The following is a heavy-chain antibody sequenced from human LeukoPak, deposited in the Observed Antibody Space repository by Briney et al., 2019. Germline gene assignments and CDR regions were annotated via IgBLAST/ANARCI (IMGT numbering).Heavy chain of an antibody. V-gene: IGHV4-59*01. Sequence: SETLSLTCTVSGGSISSYYWSWIRQPPGKGLEWIGHIYYSGSTNYNPSLKSRVTISVDTSKNQSSLKLSSVTAADTAVYYGAREIDCSSTSCYRPSNWFDPWRQGTLVTVSS. CDR3: AREIDCSSTSCYRPSNWFDP. CDR1: GGSISSYY. CDR2: IYYSGST. J-gene: IGHJ5*02. D-gene: IGHD2-2*01.